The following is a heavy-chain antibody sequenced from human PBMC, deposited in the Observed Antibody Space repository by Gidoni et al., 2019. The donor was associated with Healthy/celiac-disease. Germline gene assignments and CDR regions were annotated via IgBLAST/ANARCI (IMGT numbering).Heavy chain of an antibody. J-gene: IGHJ5*02. Sequence: QVQLVHPGAEVRPPVSPVKVSCKASGSTFTSYYMHWVRRAPGQGLEWMGIINPSGGSTSYEQKCQSRVTMTRDTSTSTVYMELSSLRSEDTAVYYCARGVPLIAAAGTRWFDPWGQGTLVTVSS. D-gene: IGHD6-13*01. CDR2: INPSGGST. CDR3: ARGVPLIAAAGTRWFDP. CDR1: GSTFTSYY. V-gene: IGHV1-46*01.